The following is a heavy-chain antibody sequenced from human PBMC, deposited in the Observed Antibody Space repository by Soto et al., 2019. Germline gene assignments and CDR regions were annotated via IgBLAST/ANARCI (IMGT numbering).Heavy chain of an antibody. CDR3: ARGSPFTVYFDY. CDR2: IYYSGST. D-gene: IGHD4-17*01. J-gene: IGHJ4*02. CDR1: GGSISSGDYY. Sequence: SETLSLTCTVSGGSISSGDYYWSWIRQPPGKGLEWIGYIYYSGSTYYNPSLKSRVTISVDTSKNQFSLKLSSVTAADTAVYYCARGSPFTVYFDYWGQGTLVTVSS. V-gene: IGHV4-30-4*01.